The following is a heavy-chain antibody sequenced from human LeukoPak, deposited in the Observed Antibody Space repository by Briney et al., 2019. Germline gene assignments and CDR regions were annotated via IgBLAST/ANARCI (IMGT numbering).Heavy chain of an antibody. CDR2: ISSSGSTI. V-gene: IGHV3-48*03. D-gene: IGHD6-19*01. CDR3: ARDPSRPGGIAVAGTSDAFDI. Sequence: GGSLRLSCAASGFTFSSYDMNWVRQAPGKGLEWVSYISSSGSTIYYADSVKGRFTISRDNAKNSLYLQMNSLRAEDTAVYYCARDPSRPGGIAVAGTSDAFDIWGQGTMVTVSS. CDR1: GFTFSSYD. J-gene: IGHJ3*02.